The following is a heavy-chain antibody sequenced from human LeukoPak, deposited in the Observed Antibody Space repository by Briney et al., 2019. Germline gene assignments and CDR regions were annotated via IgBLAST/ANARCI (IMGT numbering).Heavy chain of an antibody. CDR1: GGSISSGGYY. D-gene: IGHD3-9*01. CDR2: IYYSGST. V-gene: IGHV4-31*03. CDR3: ARSYDILTGYYSDYFDY. J-gene: IGHJ4*02. Sequence: PSQTLSLTCTVSGGSISSGGYYWSWIRQQPGKGLEWIGYIYYSGSTYYNPSLKSRVTISVDTSKNQFSLKLSSVTAADTAVYYCARSYDILTGYYSDYFDYWGQGTLVTVSS.